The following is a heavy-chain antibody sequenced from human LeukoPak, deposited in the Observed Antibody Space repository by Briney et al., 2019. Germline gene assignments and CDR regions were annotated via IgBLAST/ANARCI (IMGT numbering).Heavy chain of an antibody. D-gene: IGHD3-9*01. CDR1: GFTFSSYN. Sequence: GGSLRLSCAASGFTFSSYNMNWVRQAPGKGLEWVSSITTSSNYVEYADSVKGRFTISRDNAKNSLYLQMNSLRVEDTAVYFCARDRSVVTGYYYFESWGQGTLVTVSS. J-gene: IGHJ4*02. CDR2: ITTSSNYV. CDR3: ARDRSVVTGYYYFES. V-gene: IGHV3-21*01.